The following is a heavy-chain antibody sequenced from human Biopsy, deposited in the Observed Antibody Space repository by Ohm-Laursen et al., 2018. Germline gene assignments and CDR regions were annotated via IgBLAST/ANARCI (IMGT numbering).Heavy chain of an antibody. CDR2: ISAYNGNR. CDR3: AREEDNSGYDYYGMDV. D-gene: IGHD3-22*01. Sequence: ATVKISCKASGYTFPSYGISWVRQAPGQGLEWMGWISAYNGNRNYAQKFQGRVTMTTDTSTSTAYMELRSLRSDDTAVYFCAREEDNSGYDYYGMDVWGQGIAVTVS. V-gene: IGHV1-18*01. J-gene: IGHJ6*02. CDR1: GYTFPSYG.